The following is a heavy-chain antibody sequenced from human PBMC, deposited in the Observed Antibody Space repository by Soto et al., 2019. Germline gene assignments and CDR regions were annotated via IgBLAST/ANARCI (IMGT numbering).Heavy chain of an antibody. CDR2: IKSKTDGGTT. CDR1: GFTFSNAW. J-gene: IGHJ4*02. D-gene: IGHD4-17*01. Sequence: EVQLVESGGGLVKPGGSLRLSCAASGFTFSNAWMNWVRQAPGKGLEWVGRIKSKTDGGTTDYVVPVKGRFTISSEDSKYTLYLQMDSLNTEDTAVYYCTTQISTVTYYFDYWGQGTLVTVSS. CDR3: TTQISTVTYYFDY. V-gene: IGHV3-15*07.